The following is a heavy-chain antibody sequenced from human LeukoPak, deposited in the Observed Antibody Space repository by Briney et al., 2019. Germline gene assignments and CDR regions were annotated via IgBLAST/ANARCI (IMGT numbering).Heavy chain of an antibody. J-gene: IGHJ3*01. V-gene: IGHV4-59*12. Sequence: SETLSLTCTVSGGSISSYYWSWLRQPPGKGLEWIGYIYYSGSTNYNPSLKSRVTISVDTSKNQFSLELSSVTAADTAVYYCARDRRREGVHAFDVWGRGTMVTVSS. CDR3: ARDRRREGVHAFDV. CDR2: IYYSGST. D-gene: IGHD1-14*01. CDR1: GGSISSYY.